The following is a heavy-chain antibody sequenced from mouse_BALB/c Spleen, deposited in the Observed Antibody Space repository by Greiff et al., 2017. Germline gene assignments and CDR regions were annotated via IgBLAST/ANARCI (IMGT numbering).Heavy chain of an antibody. J-gene: IGHJ4*01. CDR2: IDPANGNT. CDR3: ARLYAMDY. Sequence: EVQGVESGAELVKPGASVKLSCTASGFNIKDTYMHWVKQRPEQGLEWIGRIDPANGNTKYDPKFQGKATITADTSSNTAYLQLSSLTSEDTAVYYCARLYAMDYWGQGTSVTVSS. CDR1: GFNIKDTY. V-gene: IGHV14-3*02.